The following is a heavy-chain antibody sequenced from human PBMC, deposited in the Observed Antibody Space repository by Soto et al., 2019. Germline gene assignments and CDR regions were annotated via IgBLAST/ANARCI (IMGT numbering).Heavy chain of an antibody. CDR3: VKDESINWYSGHFRH. V-gene: IGHV3-7*03. D-gene: IGHD6-13*01. Sequence: GGSLRLSCTASGFTFSDSWMTWVRQAPGKGLEWVARIKPDESEKKYADSVKGRFSISRDNAKNSLHLQMNSLSAEDTAFYYCVKDESINWYSGHFRHWGQGTLVTVSS. CDR2: IKPDESEK. CDR1: GFTFSDSW. J-gene: IGHJ1*01.